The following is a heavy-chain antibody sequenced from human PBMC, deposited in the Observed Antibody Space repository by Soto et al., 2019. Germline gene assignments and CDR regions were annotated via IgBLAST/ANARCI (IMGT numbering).Heavy chain of an antibody. V-gene: IGHV1-69*13. CDR2: IIPIFGTA. CDR3: AREFGQGIAARPYYYYGMDV. J-gene: IGHJ6*02. CDR1: GGTFSSYA. Sequence: SVKVSCKASGGTFSSYAISWVRQAPGQGLEWMGGIIPIFGTANYAQKFQGRVKITADESTSTAYMELSSLRAEDTAVYYCAREFGQGIAARPYYYYGMDVWGQGTTVTVSS. D-gene: IGHD6-6*01.